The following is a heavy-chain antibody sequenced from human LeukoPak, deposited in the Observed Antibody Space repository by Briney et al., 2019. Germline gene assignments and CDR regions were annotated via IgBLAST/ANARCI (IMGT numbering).Heavy chain of an antibody. Sequence: GESLKISCKGSGYSFTSYWIGWVRQMPGKGLEWMGIIYPGDSDTRYSPSFQGQVTISADKSISTAYPQWSSLKASDTAMYYCARARVTMARGVISATYFDYWGQGILVTVSS. CDR1: GYSFTSYW. V-gene: IGHV5-51*01. CDR3: ARARVTMARGVISATYFDY. D-gene: IGHD3-10*01. J-gene: IGHJ4*02. CDR2: IYPGDSDT.